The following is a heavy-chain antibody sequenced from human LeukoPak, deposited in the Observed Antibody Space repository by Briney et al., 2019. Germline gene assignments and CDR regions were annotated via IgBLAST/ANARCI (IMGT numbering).Heavy chain of an antibody. CDR3: ARNSNGMSN. Sequence: PGGSLRPSCVASGLTFTNYGMMWVRQAPGKGLVWVSYINSDGRSTTYADSVKGRFTISRDNAKNTLYLQMSSLRAEDTAMYYCARNSNGMSNWGQGTLVIVSS. D-gene: IGHD2-8*01. J-gene: IGHJ4*02. V-gene: IGHV3-74*01. CDR2: INSDGRST. CDR1: GLTFTNYG.